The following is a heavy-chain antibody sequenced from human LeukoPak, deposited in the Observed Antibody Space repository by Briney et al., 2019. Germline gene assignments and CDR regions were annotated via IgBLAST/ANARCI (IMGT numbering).Heavy chain of an antibody. V-gene: IGHV3-53*05. J-gene: IGHJ6*02. CDR3: AKDGYSSGWPYYYYYYGMDV. D-gene: IGHD6-19*01. Sequence: PGGSLRLSCAASGFTVSSNYMSWVRQAPGKGLEWVSVIYSGGSTYYADSVKGRFTISRDNSKNTLYLQMNSLRAEDTAVYYCAKDGYSSGWPYYYYYYGMDVWGQGTTVTVSS. CDR2: IYSGGST. CDR1: GFTVSSNY.